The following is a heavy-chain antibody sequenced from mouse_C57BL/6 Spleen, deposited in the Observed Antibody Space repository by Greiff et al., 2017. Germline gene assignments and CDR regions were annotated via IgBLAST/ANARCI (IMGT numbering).Heavy chain of an antibody. Sequence: QVQLQQSGPGLVQPSQSLSITCTVSGFSFTSYGVHWVRQSPGKGLEWLGVIWRGGSTDYNAAFISSLSISKVNSKSQVFFKMNSLQADDTAKYYCARNGYYGNYRFAYWGQGTLVTVSA. CDR2: IWRGGST. CDR3: ARNGYYGNYRFAY. CDR1: GFSFTSYG. J-gene: IGHJ3*01. D-gene: IGHD2-1*01. V-gene: IGHV2-2*01.